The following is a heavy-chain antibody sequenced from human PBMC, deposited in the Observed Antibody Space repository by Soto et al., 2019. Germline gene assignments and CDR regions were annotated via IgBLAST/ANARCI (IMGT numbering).Heavy chain of an antibody. D-gene: IGHD3-3*01. CDR3: ARHPTYDFWSGYFHYGMDV. V-gene: IGHV5-51*01. J-gene: IGHJ6*02. CDR2: IYPGDSDT. Sequence: GESLKISCKASGYSFTSHWIGWVRQMPGKGLEWMGIIYPGDSDTRYSPSFQGHVTISVDKSISTAYLQWSSLKASDTAMYYCARHPTYDFWSGYFHYGMDVWGQGTTVTVSS. CDR1: GYSFTSHW.